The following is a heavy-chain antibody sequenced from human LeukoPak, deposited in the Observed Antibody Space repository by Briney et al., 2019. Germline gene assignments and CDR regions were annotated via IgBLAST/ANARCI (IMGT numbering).Heavy chain of an antibody. CDR2: IKYDESQK. D-gene: IGHD6-6*01. Sequence: GGSLRLSCEASGLTFSSYWMTWVRQAPGKGLEWVANIKYDESQKYYVDSVKGRFTISRDNAKNSLYLQMNSLRAEDTAVYHCARYSSSSGWLDPWGQGTLVTVSS. CDR3: ARYSSSSGWLDP. CDR1: GLTFSSYW. V-gene: IGHV3-7*04. J-gene: IGHJ5*02.